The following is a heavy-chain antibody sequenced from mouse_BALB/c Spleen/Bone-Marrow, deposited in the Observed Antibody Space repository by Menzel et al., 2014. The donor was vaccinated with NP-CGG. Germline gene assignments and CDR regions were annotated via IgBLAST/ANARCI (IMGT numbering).Heavy chain of an antibody. CDR1: GFTFSNYG. J-gene: IGHJ2*01. CDR2: ISSGGTYT. Sequence: EVQGVESGGDLVKPGGSLKLSCAASGFTFSNYGMSWVRQIPDKRLEWVATISSGGTYTFYPDGVKGRFTISRDNTKNTLTLQMTSLKSEDTAMYYCARRRDYDYFDYWGQGTTLTVSS. CDR3: ARRRDYDYFDY. V-gene: IGHV5-6*01. D-gene: IGHD2-4*01.